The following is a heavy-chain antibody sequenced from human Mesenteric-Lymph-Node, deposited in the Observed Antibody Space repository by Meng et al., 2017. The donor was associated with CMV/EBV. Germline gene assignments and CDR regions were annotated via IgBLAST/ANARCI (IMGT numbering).Heavy chain of an antibody. CDR2: VSYDGSLK. D-gene: IGHD2-15*01. CDR3: AREIPVRSGGKLNCSGGSCYSATYYYYGMDV. CDR1: GFTFSDCP. V-gene: IGHV3-30-3*01. J-gene: IGHJ6*02. Sequence: GGSLRLSCAASGFTFSDCPIHWVRQAPGKGLEWVAVVSYDGSLKYFADSVKGRFTISRDNAKNSLYLQMNSLRAEDTAVYYCAREIPVRSGGKLNCSGGSCYSATYYYYGMDVWGQGTTVTVSS.